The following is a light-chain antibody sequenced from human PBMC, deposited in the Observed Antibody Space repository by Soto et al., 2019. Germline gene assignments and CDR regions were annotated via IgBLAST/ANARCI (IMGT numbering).Light chain of an antibody. CDR1: SSDVGGYNY. V-gene: IGLV2-14*01. J-gene: IGLJ2*01. CDR2: DVS. Sequence: QSVLTQPASVSGSPGQSITISCTGTSSDVGGYNYVSWYQQHPGKAPKLMIYDVSDWPSGVSSRFSGSKSGNTASLTISGLQAEDEADYYCSSYTSRSTLVFGGGTQLTVL. CDR3: SSYTSRSTLV.